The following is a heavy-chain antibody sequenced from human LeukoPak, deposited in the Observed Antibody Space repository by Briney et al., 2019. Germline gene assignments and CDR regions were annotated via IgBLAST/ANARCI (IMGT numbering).Heavy chain of an antibody. CDR3: ARHHGSYYGHFFDY. V-gene: IGHV4-34*01. J-gene: IGHJ4*02. CDR1: GGSFSGYY. D-gene: IGHD1-26*01. Sequence: SETLSLTCAVYGGSFSGYYWSWIRQPPGKGLEWIGEINHSGSTNYNPSLKSRVTISVDTSKNQFSLKLSSVTAADTAVYYCARHHGSYYGHFFDYWGQGTLVTVSS. CDR2: INHSGST.